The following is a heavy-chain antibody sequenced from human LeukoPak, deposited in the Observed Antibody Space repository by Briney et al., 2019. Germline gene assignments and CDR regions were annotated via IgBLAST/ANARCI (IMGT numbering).Heavy chain of an antibody. Sequence: ASVKVSCKASGYVFTNYGISWVRQAPGQGLEWMGRISDYNGHTKFAEKLQGRVTMTTDTSTSTAYMELRSLRSDDTAVYYCARSGIVGATSYYYYYMDVWGKGTTVTVSS. CDR1: GYVFTNYG. CDR2: ISDYNGHT. J-gene: IGHJ6*03. CDR3: ARSGIVGATSYYYYYMDV. V-gene: IGHV1-18*01. D-gene: IGHD1-26*01.